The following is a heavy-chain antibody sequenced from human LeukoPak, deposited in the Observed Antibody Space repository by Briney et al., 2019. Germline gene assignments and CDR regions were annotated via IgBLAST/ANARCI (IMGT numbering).Heavy chain of an antibody. Sequence: PGGSLRLSCPASGFTFRSNAMHWVRQAPGKGLEYVSGISSNGGSTYYANSVKGRFTISRDNPKNSLYLQINSLSAEDTAVYYWASVALVSGPSYGSESGAADYWGQGTLVTVSS. D-gene: IGHD3-10*01. V-gene: IGHV3-64*01. CDR2: ISSNGGST. CDR1: GFTFRSNA. CDR3: ASVALVSGPSYGSESGAADY. J-gene: IGHJ4*02.